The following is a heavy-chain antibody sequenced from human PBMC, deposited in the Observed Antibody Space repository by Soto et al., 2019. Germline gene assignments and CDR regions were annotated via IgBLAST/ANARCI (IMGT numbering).Heavy chain of an antibody. D-gene: IGHD5-18*01. V-gene: IGHV1-69*13. J-gene: IGHJ6*02. Sequence: ASVKVSCKASGGTFSSYAISWVRQAPGQGLEWMGGIIPIFGAANYAQKFQGRVTITADESTSTAYMELSSLRSEDTAVYYCARAVDTAMVGRGYYYYGMDGWGQGTTVTVSS. CDR1: GGTFSSYA. CDR3: ARAVDTAMVGRGYYYYGMDG. CDR2: IIPIFGAA.